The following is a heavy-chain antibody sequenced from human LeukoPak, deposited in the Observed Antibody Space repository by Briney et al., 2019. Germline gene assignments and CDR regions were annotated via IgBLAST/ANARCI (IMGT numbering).Heavy chain of an antibody. CDR2: INPNSGGT. J-gene: IGHJ6*03. CDR3: ARADHYYYYMDV. Sequence: ASVKVSCKASGYTFTGYYMHWVRQAPGQGLEWMGWINPNSGGTNYAQKFQSRVTMTRDTSISTAYMELSRLRSDDTAVYYCARADHYYYYMDVWGKGTTVTVSS. CDR1: GYTFTGYY. V-gene: IGHV1-2*02.